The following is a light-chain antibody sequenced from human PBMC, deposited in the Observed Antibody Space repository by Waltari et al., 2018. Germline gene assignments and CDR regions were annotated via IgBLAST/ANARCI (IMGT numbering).Light chain of an antibody. J-gene: IGKJ1*01. CDR1: QSVRTN. CDR3: QLRSKWLRT. Sequence: EIVFTQSPATLSLSPGERATLSCRARQSVRTNLAWYQQKPGQAPRLHISDAATRATAIPARFSGSGSGTDFTLTISSLEPEDFAVYYCQLRSKWLRTFGQGTKVEV. V-gene: IGKV3-11*01. CDR2: DAA.